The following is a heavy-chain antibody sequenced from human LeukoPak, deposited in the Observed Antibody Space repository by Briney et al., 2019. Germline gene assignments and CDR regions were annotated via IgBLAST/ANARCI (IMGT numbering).Heavy chain of an antibody. J-gene: IGHJ5*02. CDR3: ARQDCGSSSCRNWFDT. D-gene: IGHD2-2*01. V-gene: IGHV4-39*01. CDR1: GGSINSRSYY. CDR2: IYYSGST. Sequence: PSETLSLTCTVSGGSINSRSYYWGWIRQSPGKGLGWIGSIYYSGSTYYNPSLKSRVTISVDTSKNQFSLKLSSVTAADTAIYYCARQDCGSSSCRNWFDTWGQGILVTVSP.